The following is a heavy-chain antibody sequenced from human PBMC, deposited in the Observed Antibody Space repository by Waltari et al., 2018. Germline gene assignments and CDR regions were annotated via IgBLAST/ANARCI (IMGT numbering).Heavy chain of an antibody. V-gene: IGHV4-59*11. CDR3: ARFDYIWGSYRALDY. CDR1: GGSISSHY. J-gene: IGHJ4*02. D-gene: IGHD3-16*02. CDR2: IYYSGST. Sequence: QVQLQESGPGLVKPSETLSLTCTVSGGSISSHYWSWIRQPPGKGLEWIGYIYYSGSTNYNPSLKSRVTISVDTSKNQFSLKLSSVTAADTAVYYCARFDYIWGSYRALDYWGQGTLVTVSS.